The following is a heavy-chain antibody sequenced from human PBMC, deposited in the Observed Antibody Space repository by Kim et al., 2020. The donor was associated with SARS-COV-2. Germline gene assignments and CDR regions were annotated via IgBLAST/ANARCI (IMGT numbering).Heavy chain of an antibody. V-gene: IGHV4-59*08. CDR2: IYYSGST. CDR3: ARRDGTTFYNWFDP. D-gene: IGHD1-7*01. Sequence: SETLSLTCTVSGDSMSSYYWSWIRQPPGKGLEWIGCIYYSGSTDYNPSLESRVTISIDTSKNQFSLNLTSVTAADTAIYFCARRDGTTFYNWFDPWGQGT. J-gene: IGHJ5*02. CDR1: GDSMSSYY.